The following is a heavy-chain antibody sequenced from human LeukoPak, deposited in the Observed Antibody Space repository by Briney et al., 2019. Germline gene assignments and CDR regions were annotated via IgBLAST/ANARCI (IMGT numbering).Heavy chain of an antibody. CDR2: IYTSGST. V-gene: IGHV4-61*02. J-gene: IGHJ1*01. CDR3: AMGYCSSTSCHGGYFQH. D-gene: IGHD2-2*01. CDR1: GGSISSGSYY. Sequence: SQTLSLTCTVSGGSISSGSYYWSWIRQPAGKGLEWIGRIYTSGSTNYNPSLKSRVTISVDTSKNQFSLKLSSVTAADTAVYYCAMGYCSSTSCHGGYFQHWGQGTLVTVSS.